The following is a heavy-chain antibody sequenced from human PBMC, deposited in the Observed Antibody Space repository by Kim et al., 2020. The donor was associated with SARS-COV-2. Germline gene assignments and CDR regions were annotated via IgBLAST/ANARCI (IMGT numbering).Heavy chain of an antibody. J-gene: IGHJ4*02. Sequence: YYADAVKGRFTISRDNSKNTLYLQMNSLRAEDTAVYYGARDGIAVAGLDYWGQGTLVTVSS. CDR3: ARDGIAVAGLDY. D-gene: IGHD6-19*01. V-gene: IGHV3-33*01.